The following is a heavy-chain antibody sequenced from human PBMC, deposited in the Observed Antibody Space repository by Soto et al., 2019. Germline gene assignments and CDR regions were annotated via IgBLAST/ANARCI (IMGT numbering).Heavy chain of an antibody. Sequence: EVQLVESGGGLVQPGGSLRLSCAASGFTFSAYWIHWVRQAPEKGLEWVSRIKTDGSSTDYADSVKGRFTISRDNAKNILYLQMDSLRVEDTAVYYCAKREGNTFGLFHWGHGTLVTVSS. J-gene: IGHJ4*01. CDR3: AKREGNTFGLFH. V-gene: IGHV3-74*01. CDR2: IKTDGSST. CDR1: GFTFSAYW. D-gene: IGHD5-18*01.